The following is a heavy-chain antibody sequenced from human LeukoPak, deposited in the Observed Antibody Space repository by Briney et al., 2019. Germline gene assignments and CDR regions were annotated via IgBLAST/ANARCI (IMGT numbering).Heavy chain of an antibody. J-gene: IGHJ4*02. CDR3: ARDGYGDRRGDY. V-gene: IGHV3-48*04. D-gene: IGHD4-17*01. Sequence: GGSLRLSCAASGFSFSSYSMNWVRQAPGKGLEWVSYISSSARTIYYADSVKGRFIISRDNAKNSLYLQMNSLRAEDTAVYYCARDGYGDRRGDYWGQGTLVTVSS. CDR2: ISSSARTI. CDR1: GFSFSSYS.